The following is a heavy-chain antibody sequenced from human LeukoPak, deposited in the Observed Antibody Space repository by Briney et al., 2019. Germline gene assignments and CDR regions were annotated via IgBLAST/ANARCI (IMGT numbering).Heavy chain of an antibody. J-gene: IGHJ4*02. CDR1: GGSISSYY. CDR2: IYYSGST. D-gene: IGHD3-22*01. V-gene: IGHV4-59*01. Sequence: PSETLSLICTVSGGSISSYYWSWIRQPPGKGLEWIGYIYYSGSTNYNPSLKSRVTISVDTSKNQFSLKLSSVTAADTAVYYCARSSILSYYYDSSGSGVSFDYWGQGTLVTVSS. CDR3: ARSSILSYYYDSSGSGVSFDY.